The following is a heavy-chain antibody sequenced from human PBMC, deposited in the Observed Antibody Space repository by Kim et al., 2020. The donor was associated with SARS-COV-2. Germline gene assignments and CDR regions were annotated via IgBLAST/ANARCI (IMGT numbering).Heavy chain of an antibody. J-gene: IGHJ6*01. V-gene: IGHV3-30*18. Sequence: GGSLRLSCAASGFTFSTYGMHWVRQAPGKGLEWVAVISYDGSSKYYGESVKGRFTISRDNPENTLYLQMNSLRPEDTAVYYCAKAVVRGVNYYYGMDVWG. CDR1: GFTFSTYG. CDR3: AKAVVRGVNYYYGMDV. D-gene: IGHD3-10*01. CDR2: ISYDGSSK.